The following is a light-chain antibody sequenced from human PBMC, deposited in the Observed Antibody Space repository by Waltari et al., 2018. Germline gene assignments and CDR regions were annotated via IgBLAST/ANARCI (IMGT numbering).Light chain of an antibody. CDR2: AAS. V-gene: IGKV1-9*01. Sequence: DIQLTQSPSFLSASVGDRVTITCRASQGISSYLAWYQQKPGKAPKLLIYAASTLQSGVPSRFSGIGSGTEFTHTISSLQPEDLATYYCQQLNSYPFTFGQGTRLEIK. J-gene: IGKJ5*01. CDR1: QGISSY. CDR3: QQLNSYPFT.